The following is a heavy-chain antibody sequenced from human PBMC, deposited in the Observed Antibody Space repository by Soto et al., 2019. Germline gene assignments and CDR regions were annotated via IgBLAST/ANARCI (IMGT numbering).Heavy chain of an antibody. CDR3: AREVGGSYSGYYYGMDV. D-gene: IGHD1-26*01. CDR2: IYYSGST. Sequence: TLSLTCTVSGGSISSYYWSWIRQPPGKGLEWIGYIYYSGSTNYNPSLKSRVTISVDTTKNQFSLKLSSVTAADTAVYYCAREVGGSYSGYYYGMDVWGQGTTVTVYS. V-gene: IGHV4-59*01. J-gene: IGHJ6*02. CDR1: GGSISSYY.